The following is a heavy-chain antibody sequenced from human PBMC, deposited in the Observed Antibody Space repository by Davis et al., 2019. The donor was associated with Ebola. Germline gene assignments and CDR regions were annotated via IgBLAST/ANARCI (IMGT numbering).Heavy chain of an antibody. CDR1: GDTVASGG. J-gene: IGHJ6*02. Sequence: PSETLSLTCAISGDTVASGGWNWIRQSPSRGLEWLGRTYYKSKWYNDYAVSVKSRITINPDTYKNQFSMQLKSVTTEDTALYYCARGWLRGGMDVWGEGTTVTV. D-gene: IGHD5-18*01. CDR2: TYYKSKWYN. V-gene: IGHV6-1*01. CDR3: ARGWLRGGMDV.